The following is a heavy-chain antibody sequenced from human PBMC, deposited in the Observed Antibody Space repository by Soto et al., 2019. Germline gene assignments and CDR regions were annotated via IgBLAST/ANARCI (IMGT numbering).Heavy chain of an antibody. V-gene: IGHV1-3*01. CDR1: GYTFTNYA. CDR3: ARGSWSSRQVSYYLDN. D-gene: IGHD3-3*01. J-gene: IGHJ4*02. Sequence: QVQLVQSGAEVRKPGASVKVSCKASGYTFTNYAIHWVRQAPGQSLECMGWINAGNDDRRYSQNFRNRVSITRDASTSTAYMELSSLGSEDTALYYCARGSWSSRQVSYYLDNWGQGTLVTVSS. CDR2: INAGNDDR.